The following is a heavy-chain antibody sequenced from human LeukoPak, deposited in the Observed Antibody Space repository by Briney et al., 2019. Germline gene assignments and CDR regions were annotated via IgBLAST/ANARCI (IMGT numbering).Heavy chain of an antibody. CDR3: TRHPYGVLDY. CDR1: GFSFDTYW. Sequence: GGSLRLSCAVSGFSFDTYWMTWVRQAPGKGLEWVANIKQDGTEKYYVDSVKGRFTISRDNAKNSLYLQMDSLRAEDTAVYYCTRHPYGVLDYWGQGTLVTVSS. D-gene: IGHD4-17*01. V-gene: IGHV3-7*01. CDR2: IKQDGTEK. J-gene: IGHJ4*02.